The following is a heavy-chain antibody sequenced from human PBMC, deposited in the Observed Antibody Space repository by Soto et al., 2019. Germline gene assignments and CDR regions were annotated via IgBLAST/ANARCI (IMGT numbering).Heavy chain of an antibody. V-gene: IGHV4-4*02. CDR2: IYHSGST. CDR3: ARAGSDYYDSSGYYFVRDI. CDR1: GGSISGSNW. Sequence: ASETLSLTSAVSGGSISGSNWWSWVRQPPGKGLGWIGEIYHSGSTNYNPSLKSRVTISVAKSKNHFSLKPSSVTAADTAVYYCARAGSDYYDSSGYYFVRDIWGQGTMVT. J-gene: IGHJ3*02. D-gene: IGHD3-22*01.